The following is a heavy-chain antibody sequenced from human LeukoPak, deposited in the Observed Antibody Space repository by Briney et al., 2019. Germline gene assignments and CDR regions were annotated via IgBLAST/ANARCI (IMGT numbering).Heavy chain of an antibody. V-gene: IGHV3-21*01. J-gene: IGHJ4*02. CDR2: ISGHSAYI. Sequence: GGSLRLSCAASGLTFSNYTMNWVRQAPGKGLEWVSSISGHSAYIYDADSVKGRFTISRDNARNSLYLQMNSLRAEDTAVYYCAKGTTGGSGHYYSERFFDYWGQGTLVAVSS. CDR3: AKGTTGGSGHYYSERFFDY. D-gene: IGHD3-22*01. CDR1: GLTFSNYT.